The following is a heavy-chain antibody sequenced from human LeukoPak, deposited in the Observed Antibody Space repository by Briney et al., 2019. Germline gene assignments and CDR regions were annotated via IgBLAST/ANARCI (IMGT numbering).Heavy chain of an antibody. CDR3: ARDDSSGYYYYYGMDV. CDR2: IYYSGST. J-gene: IGHJ6*02. V-gene: IGHV4-59*12. Sequence: PSETLSLTCTVSGGSISSYYWSWIRQPPGKGLEWIGYIYYSGSTNYNPSLKSRVTMSVDTSKNQFSLKLSSVTAADTAVYYCARDDSSGYYYYYGMDVWGQGTTVTVSS. D-gene: IGHD3-22*01. CDR1: GGSISSYY.